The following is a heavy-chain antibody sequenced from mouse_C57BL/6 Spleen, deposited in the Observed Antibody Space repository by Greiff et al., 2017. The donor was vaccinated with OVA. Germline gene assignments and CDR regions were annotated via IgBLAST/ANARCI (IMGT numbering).Heavy chain of an antibody. CDR1: GYTFTSYT. CDR3: GRGGDYYAMDY. V-gene: IGHV1-4*01. CDR2: INPSSGYT. Sequence: VQLQQSGAELARPGASVKMSCKASGYTFTSYTMHWVKQRPGQGLEWIGYINPSSGYTKYNQKFKDKATLTADKSSSTAYMQLSSLTSEDSAVYYCGRGGDYYAMDYWGQGTSVTVSS. J-gene: IGHJ4*01.